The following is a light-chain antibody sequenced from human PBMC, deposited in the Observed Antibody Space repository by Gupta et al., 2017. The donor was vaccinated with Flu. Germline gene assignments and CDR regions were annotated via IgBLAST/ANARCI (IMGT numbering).Light chain of an antibody. CDR3: QQYDSTPT. J-gene: IGKJ5*01. CDR1: QSVLYSSNNKNY. Sequence: DIVMTQSPDSLAVSLGERATINCKSSQSVLYSSNNKNYLAWYQHKPLQPPKLLIYWASTLESGVPARFSGSGSGTDFTLTISSLQAEDVAVYYCQQYDSTPTFGQGTRLEIK. CDR2: WAS. V-gene: IGKV4-1*01.